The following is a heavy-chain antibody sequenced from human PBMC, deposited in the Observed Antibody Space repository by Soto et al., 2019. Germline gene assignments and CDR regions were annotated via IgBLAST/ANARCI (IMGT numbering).Heavy chain of an antibody. Sequence: SETLSLTCTVSGGSISSYYWSWIRQPPGKGLEWIGYIYYSGSTNYNPSLKSRVTISVDTSKNQFSLKPSSVTAADTAVYYCARKADATDAFDIWGQGTMVTVSS. V-gene: IGHV4-59*01. CDR2: IYYSGST. J-gene: IGHJ3*02. CDR3: ARKADATDAFDI. CDR1: GGSISSYY.